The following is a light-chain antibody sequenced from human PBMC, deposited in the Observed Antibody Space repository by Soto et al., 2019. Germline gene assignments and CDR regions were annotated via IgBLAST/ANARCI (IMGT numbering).Light chain of an antibody. CDR3: CSYVGSYTWV. V-gene: IGLV2-11*01. CDR1: SSDVGGYNY. Sequence: QSALTQPRSVSGSPGQSVTISCTGTSSDVGGYNYVSWYQQHPGKAPKLMIYDVSKRPSGVPDRFSGSKSGNTASLTISGLRAEDEADYYCCSYVGSYTWVFGGGTKVTVL. J-gene: IGLJ3*02. CDR2: DVS.